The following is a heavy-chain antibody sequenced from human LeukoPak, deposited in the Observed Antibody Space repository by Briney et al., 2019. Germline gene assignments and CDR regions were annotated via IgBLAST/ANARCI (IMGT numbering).Heavy chain of an antibody. CDR1: GGSISTYY. J-gene: IGHJ4*02. D-gene: IGHD2/OR15-2a*01. Sequence: PAETLSLTCTVSGGSISTYYWSWTRQSPGKGLEWLGFIQYSGNTKSNPSLKGRVTISLDMSKNQFSLSLTSVTATDTAVYYCARETNIWALDYWGQGTLVTVSS. CDR3: ARETNIWALDY. V-gene: IGHV4-59*01. CDR2: IQYSGNT.